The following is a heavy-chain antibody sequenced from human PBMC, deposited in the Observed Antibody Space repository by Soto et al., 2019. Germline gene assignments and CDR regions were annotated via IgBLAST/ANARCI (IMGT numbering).Heavy chain of an antibody. J-gene: IGHJ3*02. CDR2: INPNGGGT. Sequence: GASVKVSCKSSGYTFTAYHIHWVRQAPGQGLEWMGWINPNGGGTNYAQKFQGRVTLTRDTSISTAYMELSRLRSDDTAVFYCARDDDFDIWGQGTMVTVSS. CDR1: GYTFTAYH. CDR3: ARDDDFDI. V-gene: IGHV1-2*02.